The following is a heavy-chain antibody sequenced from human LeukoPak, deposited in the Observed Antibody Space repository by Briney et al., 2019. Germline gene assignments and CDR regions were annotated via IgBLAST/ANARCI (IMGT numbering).Heavy chain of an antibody. CDR1: GYSISSGYY. Sequence: PSETLSLTFTGSGYSISSGYYWGWIRQPPGKGLVWIGIIYHNGSTYFNPSLKSRVTISVDTSKNQFSLKLTSVTAADTAVYYCARDVPTVQLWRTDAFDIWGQGTMVTVSS. V-gene: IGHV4-38-2*02. D-gene: IGHD5-18*01. CDR2: IYHNGST. J-gene: IGHJ3*02. CDR3: ARDVPTVQLWRTDAFDI.